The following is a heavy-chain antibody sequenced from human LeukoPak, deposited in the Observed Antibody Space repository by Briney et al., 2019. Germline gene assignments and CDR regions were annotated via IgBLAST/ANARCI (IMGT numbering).Heavy chain of an antibody. Sequence: SETLSLTCTVSGGSISTYYWSWIRQPPGKGLEWIGYIYNSGSTNYNPSLKSRVTISLDTSKNQFSLKLSSVTAADTAVYYCARVMVRGVELDYWGQGTLVTVSS. CDR3: ARVMVRGVELDY. V-gene: IGHV4-59*01. J-gene: IGHJ4*02. CDR1: GGSISTYY. CDR2: IYNSGST. D-gene: IGHD3-10*01.